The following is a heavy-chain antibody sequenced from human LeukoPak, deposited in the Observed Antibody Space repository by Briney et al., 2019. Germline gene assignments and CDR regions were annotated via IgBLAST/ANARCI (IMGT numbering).Heavy chain of an antibody. CDR2: VFFTGST. D-gene: IGHD1-26*01. CDR1: GDSIRSHY. Sequence: SETLSLTCSVSGDSIRSHYWSWIRQPPGKRPEWIGHVFFTGSTTYNPALEGRVTISIDTSGSQFSLKLTSVTAADTAVYYCARVEWELLGAHLWGQGILLSVSS. CDR3: ARVEWELLGAHL. V-gene: IGHV4-59*11. J-gene: IGHJ4*02.